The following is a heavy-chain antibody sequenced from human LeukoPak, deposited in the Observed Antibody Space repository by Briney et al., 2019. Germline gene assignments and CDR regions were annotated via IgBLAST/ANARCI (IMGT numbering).Heavy chain of an antibody. D-gene: IGHD2-15*01. V-gene: IGHV3-48*04. CDR3: ARHRSGGSQDDAFDI. CDR2: ISSSGSTI. Sequence: GGSLRLSCAASGFTFSSYWMNWVRQAPGKGLEWVSYISSSGSTIYYADSVKGRFTISRDNAKNSLYLQMNSLRAEDTAVYYCARHRSGGSQDDAFDIWGQGTLVTVSS. J-gene: IGHJ3*02. CDR1: GFTFSSYW.